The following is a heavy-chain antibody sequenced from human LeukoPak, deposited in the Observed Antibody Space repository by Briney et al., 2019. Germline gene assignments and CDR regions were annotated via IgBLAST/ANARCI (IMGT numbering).Heavy chain of an antibody. CDR1: GFAFSNSW. Sequence: GGSLRLSCAASGFAFSNSWMTWVRQAPGKGLEWVANINHDGSEKYYVDSMKGRFTISRDNVKNSLYLQVNSLRAEDTAVYYGARDSGHGGIFDYWGQGTLVTVSS. CDR3: ARDSGHGGIFDY. CDR2: INHDGSEK. V-gene: IGHV3-7*01. J-gene: IGHJ4*02. D-gene: IGHD3-16*01.